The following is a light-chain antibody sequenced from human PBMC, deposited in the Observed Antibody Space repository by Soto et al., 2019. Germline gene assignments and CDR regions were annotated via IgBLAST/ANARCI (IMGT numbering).Light chain of an antibody. CDR1: QGISSW. CDR3: QQANSFPIT. Sequence: DIQMTQSPSSVSASVGDRVTITCRASQGISSWLAWYQRKPGKAPKLLIYAASSLQSGVPSRFSGSGSGTVFTLTLSSLQPEDFATYYCQQANSFPITFGQGTRLEIK. CDR2: AAS. J-gene: IGKJ5*01. V-gene: IGKV1D-12*01.